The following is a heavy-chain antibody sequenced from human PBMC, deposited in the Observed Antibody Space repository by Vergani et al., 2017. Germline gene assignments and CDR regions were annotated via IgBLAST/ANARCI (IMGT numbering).Heavy chain of an antibody. CDR2: ISYDGSYK. V-gene: IGHV3-30*18. Sequence: QVQLVESGGGVVQPGRSLILSCAASGFTFSTYDMHWVRQAPGKWLEWVAVISYDGSYKYYADSVKDRFTISRDNSKNTLYLQMNSLRAEATAVYYCAKVPGSTKTYFDYWGQGTLVTVSS. CDR3: AKVPGSTKTYFDY. J-gene: IGHJ4*02. D-gene: IGHD2-2*01. CDR1: GFTFSTYD.